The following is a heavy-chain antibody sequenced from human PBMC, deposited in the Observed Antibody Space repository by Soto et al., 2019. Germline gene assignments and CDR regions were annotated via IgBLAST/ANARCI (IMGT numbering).Heavy chain of an antibody. D-gene: IGHD1-1*01. Sequence: PGGSLRLSCVASGFTFSSYSMNWVRQAPGKGLEWVSYIGISSSSIYYADSVKGRFTISRDNAKNSLYLQMNSLRDEDTAVYYCARDYDWAFDIWGQGTPVTVSS. J-gene: IGHJ3*02. V-gene: IGHV3-48*02. CDR2: IGISSSSI. CDR3: ARDYDWAFDI. CDR1: GFTFSSYS.